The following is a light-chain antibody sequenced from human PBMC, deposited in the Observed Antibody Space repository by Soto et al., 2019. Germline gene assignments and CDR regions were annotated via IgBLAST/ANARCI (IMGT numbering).Light chain of an antibody. Sequence: ESVLTHSPAPLSMSPGERATLSCRASQSVTNRYFSWYQQRPGQAHRLLIYGISNRATGIPDRFSGSGSGTDFTLTISRLEPEEFVVYYCQQYSSLPHTFGQGNKLEVK. CDR1: QSVTNRY. V-gene: IGKV3-20*01. CDR2: GIS. J-gene: IGKJ2*01. CDR3: QQYSSLPHT.